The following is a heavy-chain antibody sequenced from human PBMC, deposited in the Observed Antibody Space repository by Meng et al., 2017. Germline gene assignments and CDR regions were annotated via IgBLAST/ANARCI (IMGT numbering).Heavy chain of an antibody. CDR2: IYTSGST. V-gene: IGHV4-4*07. CDR1: GGSISSYY. D-gene: IGHD2-21*02. Sequence: ESLRLSCTVSGGSISSYYWSWIRQPAGKGLEWIGRIYTSGSTNYNPSLKSRVTMSVDTSKNQFSLKLSSVTAADTAVYYCASDPRGGHYLDAFDIWGQGTMVTVSS. J-gene: IGHJ3*02. CDR3: ASDPRGGHYLDAFDI.